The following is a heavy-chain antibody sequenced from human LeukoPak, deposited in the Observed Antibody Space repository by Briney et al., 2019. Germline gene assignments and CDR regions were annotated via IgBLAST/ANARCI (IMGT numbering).Heavy chain of an antibody. D-gene: IGHD6-19*01. J-gene: IGHJ4*02. CDR1: GGTFSSYA. V-gene: IGHV1-69*05. CDR3: ARDPLAVAGPFDY. CDR2: IIPIFGTA. Sequence: AASVKVSCKASGGTFSSYAISWVRQAPGQGLEWMGRIIPIFGTANYAQKFQGRVTITTDESTSTAYMEPSSLRSEDTAVYYCARDPLAVAGPFDYWGQGTLVTVSS.